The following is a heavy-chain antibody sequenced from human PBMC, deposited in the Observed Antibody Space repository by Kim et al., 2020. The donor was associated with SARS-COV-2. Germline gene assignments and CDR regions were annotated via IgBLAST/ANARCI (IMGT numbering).Heavy chain of an antibody. J-gene: IGHJ4*02. Sequence: SETLSLTCAVYGGSFSGYYWSWIRQPPGKGLEWIGEINHSGSTNYNPSLKSRVTISVDTSKNQFSLKLSSVTAADTAVYYCARLILNYGGDYWGQGTRVT. CDR2: INHSGST. D-gene: IGHD4-17*01. CDR1: GGSFSGYY. CDR3: ARLILNYGGDY. V-gene: IGHV4-34*01.